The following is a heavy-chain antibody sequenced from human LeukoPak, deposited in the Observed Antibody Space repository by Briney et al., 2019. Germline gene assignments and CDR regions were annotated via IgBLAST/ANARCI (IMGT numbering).Heavy chain of an antibody. Sequence: PSETLSLTCSVSGGSIRVYYWSWMRQPPGKGREGSGYIYDSGSSKYNPSLTSRVTISVDTSKNQFSLKLRDVTAADTAVHFCARDSRANWGLGRLDYWGQGTLVTVSS. CDR3: ARDSRANWGLGRLDY. CDR1: GGSIRVYY. V-gene: IGHV4-59*01. CDR2: IYDSGSS. J-gene: IGHJ4*02. D-gene: IGHD7-27*01.